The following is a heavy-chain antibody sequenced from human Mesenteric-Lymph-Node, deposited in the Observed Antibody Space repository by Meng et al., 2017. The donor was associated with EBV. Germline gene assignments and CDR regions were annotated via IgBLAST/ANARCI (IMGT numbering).Heavy chain of an antibody. CDR3: ATTSSKSGVTGY. D-gene: IGHD3-10*01. CDR2: INVGKGNT. J-gene: IGHJ4*02. CDR1: GYTFTSYS. V-gene: IGHV1-3*01. Sequence: GQFVQPGAEVTTPGASVKVSCKASGYTFTSYSIHWVRQAPGQRFEWMGWINVGKGNTKYSQNFQGRVSITRDTSASTAYMELSSLRSEDTAVYYCATTSSKSGVTGYWGQGTLVTVSS.